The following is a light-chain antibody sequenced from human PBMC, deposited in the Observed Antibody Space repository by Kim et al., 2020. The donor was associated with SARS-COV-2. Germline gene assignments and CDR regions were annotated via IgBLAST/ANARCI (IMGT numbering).Light chain of an antibody. CDR2: RDD. J-gene: IGLJ3*02. Sequence: RQTDTLTCSGNDYNVGDQGVAWLQQHQGQHPNLLSFRDDTRPSGVSERFSASRSGHTTYLTITGLQPEDEADYYCTAWDSNLKSWIFGGGTQLTVL. CDR1: DYNVGDQG. V-gene: IGLV10-54*01. CDR3: TAWDSNLKSWI.